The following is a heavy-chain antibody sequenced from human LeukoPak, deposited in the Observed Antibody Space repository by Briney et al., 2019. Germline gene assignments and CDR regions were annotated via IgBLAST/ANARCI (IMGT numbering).Heavy chain of an antibody. V-gene: IGHV3-23*01. Sequence: GGSLRLSCAASGFTFSSYAMSWVRQAPGKGLEWVSAISGSGGSTYYADSVKGRFTISRDNSKNTLYLQMNSLRAEDTAVYYCVKGGYSSSWYSPFDYWGQGTLVTVSS. D-gene: IGHD6-13*01. CDR3: VKGGYSSSWYSPFDY. CDR1: GFTFSSYA. J-gene: IGHJ4*02. CDR2: ISGSGGST.